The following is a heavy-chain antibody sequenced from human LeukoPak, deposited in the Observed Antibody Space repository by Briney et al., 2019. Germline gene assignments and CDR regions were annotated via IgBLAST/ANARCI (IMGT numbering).Heavy chain of an antibody. J-gene: IGHJ4*02. Sequence: PGGSLRLSCAASGFTFRTYAMTWVRQAPGKGLEWVSATGPSGRSTYYADSVRGRFTISRDNSKNTLYLQINSLRAEDTAIYYCAKDPMVRGATYDYWGQGTLVTVSS. CDR2: TGPSGRST. CDR1: GFTFRTYA. V-gene: IGHV3-23*01. CDR3: AKDPMVRGATYDY. D-gene: IGHD3-10*01.